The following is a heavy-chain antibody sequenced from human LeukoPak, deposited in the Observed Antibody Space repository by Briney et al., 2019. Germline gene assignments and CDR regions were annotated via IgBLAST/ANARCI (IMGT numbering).Heavy chain of an antibody. D-gene: IGHD2-2*01. Sequence: ASVKVSCEASGYTFTGYYMHWVRQAPGQGLEWMGWINPNSGGTNYAQKFQGWVTMTRDTSISTAYMELSRLRSDDTAVYYCAREAQGTGCSSTSCPFDYWGQGTLVTVSS. V-gene: IGHV1-2*04. CDR1: GYTFTGYY. CDR3: AREAQGTGCSSTSCPFDY. CDR2: INPNSGGT. J-gene: IGHJ4*02.